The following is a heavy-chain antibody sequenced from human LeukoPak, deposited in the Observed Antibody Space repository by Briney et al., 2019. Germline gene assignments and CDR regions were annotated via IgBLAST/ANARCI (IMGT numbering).Heavy chain of an antibody. CDR2: FDPEDGET. D-gene: IGHD1-26*01. CDR3: ATGAWEQGGGTVDY. CDR1: GYTLTELS. Sequence: RASVKVSCTVSGYTLTELSMHWVRQAPGKGLEWMGGFDPEDGETIYAQKFQGRVTMTEDTSTDTAYMELSSLRSEDTAVYYCATGAWEQGGGTVDYWGQGTLVTVSS. V-gene: IGHV1-24*01. J-gene: IGHJ4*02.